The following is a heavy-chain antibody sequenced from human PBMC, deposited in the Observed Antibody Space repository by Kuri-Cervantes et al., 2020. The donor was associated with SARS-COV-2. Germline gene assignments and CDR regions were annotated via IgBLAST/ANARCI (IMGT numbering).Heavy chain of an antibody. J-gene: IGHJ4*02. D-gene: IGHD3-22*01. V-gene: IGHV1-18*01. Sequence: ASVKVSCKASGYTFTSYGISWVRQAPGQGLEWMGWISAYNGNTNYAQKFQGRVTMTEDTSTDTAYMELSSLRSEDTAVYYCATHPIYYYDSSGYYVRGSGWLDYWGQGTLVTVSS. CDR2: ISAYNGNT. CDR1: GYTFTSYG. CDR3: ATHPIYYYDSSGYYVRGSGWLDY.